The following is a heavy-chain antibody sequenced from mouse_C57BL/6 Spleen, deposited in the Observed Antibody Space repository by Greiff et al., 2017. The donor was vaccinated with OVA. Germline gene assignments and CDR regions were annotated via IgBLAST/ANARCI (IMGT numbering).Heavy chain of an antibody. V-gene: IGHV1-81*01. Sequence: QVQLKESGAELARPGASVKLSCKASGYTFTSSGISWVKQRPGQGLEWIGEIYPRSGNTYYNEKFKGKATLTADKSSSTAYMELRSLTSEDSAVYFCARLDDYDVNYAMDYWGQGTSVTVSS. CDR1: GYTFTSSG. J-gene: IGHJ4*01. CDR3: ARLDDYDVNYAMDY. D-gene: IGHD2-4*01. CDR2: IYPRSGNT.